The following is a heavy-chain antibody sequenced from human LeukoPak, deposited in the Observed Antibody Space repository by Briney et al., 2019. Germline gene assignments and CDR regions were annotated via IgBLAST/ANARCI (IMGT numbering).Heavy chain of an antibody. CDR3: APGPGFGELSENWFDP. V-gene: IGHV3-53*01. Sequence: PGGSLRLSCVASGFSVSSVYMTWVRQAPGKGLEWVSVIYSGGSTYYADSVKGRFTISRDNSKNTLYLQVNSLRAEDTAVDYCAPGPGFGELSENWFDPWGQGTLVTVSS. CDR2: IYSGGST. J-gene: IGHJ5*02. D-gene: IGHD3-10*01. CDR1: GFSVSSVY.